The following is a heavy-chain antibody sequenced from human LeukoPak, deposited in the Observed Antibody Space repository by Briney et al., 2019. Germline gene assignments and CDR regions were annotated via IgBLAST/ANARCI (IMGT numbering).Heavy chain of an antibody. D-gene: IGHD3-22*01. CDR3: ARKRDSSGYYSGYFDY. J-gene: IGHJ4*02. CDR2: IYYTGST. Sequence: SETLSLTCTVSGGSINGYYWSWIRQSPGKGLESLGYIYYTGSTNYNPSLKSRVTISVDTSKNQFSLKLSSVTAADTAVYYCARKRDSSGYYSGYFDYWGQGTLVTVSS. CDR1: GGSINGYY. V-gene: IGHV4-59*12.